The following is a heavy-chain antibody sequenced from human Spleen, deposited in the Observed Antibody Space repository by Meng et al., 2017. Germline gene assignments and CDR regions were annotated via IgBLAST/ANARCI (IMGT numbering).Heavy chain of an antibody. D-gene: IGHD3-22*01. CDR3: ARDFENTYDLFY. CDR2: ISYDGSNK. V-gene: IGHV3-30*04. CDR1: GFTFNNYV. J-gene: IGHJ4*02. Sequence: GESLKISCAASGFTFNNYVMHWVRQAPGKGLEWVAAISYDGSNKQYADSVKGRFTISRDNSKNTLYVQMNSLRVEDTAIYFCARDFENTYDLFYWGQGTLVTVSS.